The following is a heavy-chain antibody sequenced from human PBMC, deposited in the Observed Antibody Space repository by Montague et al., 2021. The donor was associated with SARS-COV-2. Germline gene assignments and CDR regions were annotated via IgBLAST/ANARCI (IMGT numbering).Heavy chain of an antibody. D-gene: IGHD3-9*01. CDR2: ISYSGST. Sequence: SETLSLTCTVSGGSISSSSYYWGWIRQPPGKGLEWIGSISYSGSTYYNPSLKSRVTISVDTSKNQFSLKLSSVTATATAVYYCATYYDILTGYYIDVFDIWGQGTMVTVSS. J-gene: IGHJ3*02. CDR3: ATYYDILTGYYIDVFDI. V-gene: IGHV4-39*01. CDR1: GGSISSSSYY.